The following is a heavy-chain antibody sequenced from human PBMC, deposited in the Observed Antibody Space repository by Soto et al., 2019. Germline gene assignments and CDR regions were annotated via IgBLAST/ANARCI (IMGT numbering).Heavy chain of an antibody. V-gene: IGHV3-23*01. CDR3: ARRPHFDH. Sequence: PGGSLRLSCAASEFTFSTYDMSWVRQAPGKGLEWVSTISGSGGNTYYADSVKGRFTISRDNSDNTLYLQMNSLRAEDTAVYYCARRPHFDHWGQGTLVTVSS. CDR2: ISGSGGNT. CDR1: EFTFSTYD. J-gene: IGHJ4*02.